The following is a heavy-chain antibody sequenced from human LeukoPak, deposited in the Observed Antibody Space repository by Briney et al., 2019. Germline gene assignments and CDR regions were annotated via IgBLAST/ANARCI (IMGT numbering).Heavy chain of an antibody. Sequence: GGSLRLSCAASGFTVSSNYMSWVRQAPGKGLEWVSVIYSGGSTYYADSVKGRFTISRDNSKNTLYLQMNSLSAEDTAVYYCARDGGPAYYDFWSGYYPIDYWGQGTLVTVSS. CDR3: ARDGGPAYYDFWSGYYPIDY. V-gene: IGHV3-66*01. CDR1: GFTVSSNY. J-gene: IGHJ4*02. CDR2: IYSGGST. D-gene: IGHD3-3*01.